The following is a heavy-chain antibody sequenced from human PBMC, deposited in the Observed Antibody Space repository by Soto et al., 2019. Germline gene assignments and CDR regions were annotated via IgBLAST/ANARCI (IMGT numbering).Heavy chain of an antibody. D-gene: IGHD2-21*01. J-gene: IGHJ6*02. V-gene: IGHV1-69*08. Sequence: QVQLVQSGAEVKKPGSSVKVSCKASGGTFSSYTISWVRQAPGQGLEWMGRIIPILGIANYAQKFQGRVTITADKSTRTAYMELSSLRSEDTAVYYCARDLSDYYYYGIDVWGQGTTVTVSS. CDR1: GGTFSSYT. CDR2: IIPILGIA. CDR3: ARDLSDYYYYGIDV.